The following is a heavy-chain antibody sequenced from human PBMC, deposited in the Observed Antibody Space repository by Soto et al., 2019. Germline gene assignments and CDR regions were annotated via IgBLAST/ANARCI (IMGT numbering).Heavy chain of an antibody. V-gene: IGHV1-18*01. CDR1: GYTFTRYA. CDR3: ARLYYYDTRGYYYVEDY. CDR2: ISAYNGNT. Sequence: QVQLVQSGAEVKKPGASVKVSCKASGYTFTRYAISWVRQAPGQGLEWMGWISAYNGNTNYAQKLQGRVTMTTDTSXSXPYMELRGLRSDDTAVYYCARLYYYDTRGYYYVEDYWGQGTLVTVSS. J-gene: IGHJ4*02. D-gene: IGHD3-22*01.